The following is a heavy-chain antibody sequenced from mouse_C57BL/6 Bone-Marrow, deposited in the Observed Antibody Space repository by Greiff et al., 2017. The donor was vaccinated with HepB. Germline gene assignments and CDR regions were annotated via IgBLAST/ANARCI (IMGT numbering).Heavy chain of an antibody. Sequence: DVQLVESGGGLVQPGGSLKLSCAASGFTFSDYGMAWVRQAPRKGPEWVAFISNLAYSIYYADTVTGRFTISRENAKNTLYLEMSSLRSEDTAMYYCARLNPGLYYFDYWGQGTTLTVSS. V-gene: IGHV5-15*01. CDR1: GFTFSDYG. J-gene: IGHJ2*01. CDR3: ARLNPGLYYFDY. CDR2: ISNLAYSI.